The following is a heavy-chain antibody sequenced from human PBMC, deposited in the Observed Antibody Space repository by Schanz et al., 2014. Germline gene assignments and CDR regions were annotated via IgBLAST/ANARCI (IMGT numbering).Heavy chain of an antibody. Sequence: VQLVESGGGLIQPGGSLRLSCAASGFGFSSYSMSWVRQAPGKGLEWVSAISGGGGTTYYADSVKGRFTISRDNSKNTLYLQMNSLRAEDTAVYFCAKIERNEDWGQGTLXTVSS. CDR2: ISGGGGTT. V-gene: IGHV3-23*04. D-gene: IGHD1-1*01. CDR3: AKIERNED. J-gene: IGHJ4*02. CDR1: GFGFSSYS.